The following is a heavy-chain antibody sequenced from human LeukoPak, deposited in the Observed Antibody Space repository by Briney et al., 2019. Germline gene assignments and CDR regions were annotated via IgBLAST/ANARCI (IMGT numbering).Heavy chain of an antibody. CDR1: GYTFTRYG. CDR2: ISAYNGNT. CDR3: ARESGSYGDLDY. J-gene: IGHJ4*02. V-gene: IGHV1-18*04. Sequence: ASVKVSFKASGYTFTRYGISWVRQAPGQGLEWMGWISAYNGNTNYAQKLQGRVSMTTDTSTSTAYMELRSLRSDDAAVYYCARESGSYGDLDYWGQGTLVTVSS. D-gene: IGHD4-17*01.